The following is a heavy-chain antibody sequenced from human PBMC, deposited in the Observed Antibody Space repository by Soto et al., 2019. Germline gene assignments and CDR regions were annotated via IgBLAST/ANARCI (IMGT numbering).Heavy chain of an antibody. D-gene: IGHD6-13*01. V-gene: IGHV1-3*01. CDR2: INAGNGNT. CDR1: GYTFTSYA. J-gene: IGHJ5*02. Sequence: XSVKVSFNASGYTFTSYAMHLVRHSPGQRLEWMGWINAGNGNTKYSQKFQGRVTITRDTSASTAYMELSSLRSEDTAVYYCARDPGIAAAANWFDPWGQGTLVTVSS. CDR3: ARDPGIAAAANWFDP.